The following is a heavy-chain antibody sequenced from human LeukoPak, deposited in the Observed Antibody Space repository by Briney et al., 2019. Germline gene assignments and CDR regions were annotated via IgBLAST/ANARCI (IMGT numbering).Heavy chain of an antibody. CDR1: GFTYSSYS. CDR3: AKDKWFGEPTGYYFDY. Sequence: GGSLRLFCGASGFTYSSYSMNWVRQAPGKGLAWVSYISSSCSTIYYADSVKGRFTISRDNSKNTLYLQMNRLRAEDTAVYYCAKDKWFGEPTGYYFDYWGQGTLVTVSS. CDR2: ISSSCSTI. D-gene: IGHD3-10*01. J-gene: IGHJ4*02. V-gene: IGHV3-48*01.